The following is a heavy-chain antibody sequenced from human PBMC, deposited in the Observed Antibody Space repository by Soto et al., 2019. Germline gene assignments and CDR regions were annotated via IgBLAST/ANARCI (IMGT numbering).Heavy chain of an antibody. CDR1: GFPFDSYG. CDR2: VKQDGSQK. D-gene: IGHD3-22*01. V-gene: IGHV3-7*04. CDR3: ARGDYHDDSGPFSDAFDV. Sequence: GGSLRLSCVASGFPFDSYGIHWVRQAPGKGLEWVANVKQDGSQKWYVDSVKGRFTISRDNAKKSLFLQMSGLRVEDTAMYYCARGDYHDDSGPFSDAFDVWGQGTMVT. J-gene: IGHJ3*01.